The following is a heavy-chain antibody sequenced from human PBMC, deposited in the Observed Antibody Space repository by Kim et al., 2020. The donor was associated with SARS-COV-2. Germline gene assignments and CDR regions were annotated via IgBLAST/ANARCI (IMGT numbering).Heavy chain of an antibody. CDR1: GFTFSRFA. Sequence: GGSLRLSCAASGFTFSRFAFHWVRQAPGKGLEWVAVISIDGSRTHYADSVEGRFTISRDSSKDILYLQMNNLRAEDTAVYSCAKEVAGSTWSSFYYWGQG. J-gene: IGHJ4*02. CDR2: ISIDGSRT. D-gene: IGHD6-13*01. V-gene: IGHV3-30*07. CDR3: AKEVAGSTWSSFYY.